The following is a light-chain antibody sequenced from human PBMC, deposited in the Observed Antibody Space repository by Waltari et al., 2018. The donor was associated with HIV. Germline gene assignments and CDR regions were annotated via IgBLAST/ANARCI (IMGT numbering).Light chain of an antibody. J-gene: IGLJ2*01. CDR3: QVWDTTSNVYVV. Sequence: SYGLTQPPSVSVAPGPTAWITCLENILRQKSLHWYQQKPVPAPILVVYDDSDRPSGISERFSGSKSGDTATLTIVGVKAEDEADYYCQVWDTTSNVYVVFGGGTKLTVL. V-gene: IGLV3-21*02. CDR1: ILRQKS. CDR2: DDS.